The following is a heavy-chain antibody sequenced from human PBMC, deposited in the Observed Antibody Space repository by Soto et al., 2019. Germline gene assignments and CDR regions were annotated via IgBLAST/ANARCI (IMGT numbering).Heavy chain of an antibody. CDR3: AKSGPGYCTSTSCPLDF. Sequence: EVHLLESGGGLVQSGGSLRLSCAASGFTFSSYAMTWVRQAPGKGLEWVSGIGGSGGRTYYADSVKGRFTISRYNSKNTLFLQMNSLRAEDTAVYFCAKSGPGYCTSTSCPLDFWGQGTLVTVSS. J-gene: IGHJ4*02. CDR2: IGGSGGRT. D-gene: IGHD2-2*01. CDR1: GFTFSSYA. V-gene: IGHV3-23*01.